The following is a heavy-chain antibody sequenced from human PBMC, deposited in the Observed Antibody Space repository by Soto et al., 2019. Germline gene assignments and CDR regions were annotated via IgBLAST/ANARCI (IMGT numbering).Heavy chain of an antibody. CDR1: GYAFNTYG. D-gene: IGHD3-10*01. CDR3: ARDMWSFGSGSYSVDY. J-gene: IGHJ4*02. CDR2: ISGYNGNT. V-gene: IGHV1-18*04. Sequence: ASVKVSCKASGYAFNTYGITWVRQAPGQGLEWMGWISGYNGNTKYPQKFQGRVTMTTDSSTTTAYMELRSLRSDDTAVYYCARDMWSFGSGSYSVDYWGQGTPVTV.